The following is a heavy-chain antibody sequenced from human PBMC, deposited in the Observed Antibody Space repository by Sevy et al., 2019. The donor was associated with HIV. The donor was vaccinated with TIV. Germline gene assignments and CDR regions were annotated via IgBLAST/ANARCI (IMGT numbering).Heavy chain of an antibody. CDR3: ARFDTRIKIFGVPRGIY. V-gene: IGHV4-34*01. CDR1: GASFNDFY. CDR2: VNHREVT. Sequence: SETLSLTCTVYGASFNDFYWTWIRQPPGTGLEWIGEVNHREVTNYNPSLKSRVTISVDASNSQFSLELTSVTAADTAVYYCARFDTRIKIFGVPRGIYLGPGTLVTVSS. D-gene: IGHD3-3*01. J-gene: IGHJ4*02.